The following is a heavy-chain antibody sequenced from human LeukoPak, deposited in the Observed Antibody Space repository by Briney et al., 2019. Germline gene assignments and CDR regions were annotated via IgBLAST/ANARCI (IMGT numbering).Heavy chain of an antibody. CDR3: AKNQLLRTYYFDY. CDR1: GFTFSSSA. CDR2: ISGSGGST. D-gene: IGHD2-2*01. V-gene: IGHV3-23*01. J-gene: IGHJ4*02. Sequence: GGTLRLSCAASGFTFSSSAMSWVRQAPGKGLEWVSSISGSGGSTYYADSVKGRFTISRDNSKNTLYLQMNSLRAEDTAVYYCAKNQLLRTYYFDYWGQGTLVTVSS.